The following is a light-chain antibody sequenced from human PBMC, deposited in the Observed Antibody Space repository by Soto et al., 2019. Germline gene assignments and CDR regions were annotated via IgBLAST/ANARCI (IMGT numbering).Light chain of an antibody. V-gene: IGKV3-20*01. CDR1: QSVRTNY. CDR3: QQFGSTPQT. J-gene: IGKJ1*01. Sequence: VLTQSPGTLSVSPGERATLSCRASQSVRTNYLASYQQKPGQPPRRLLYGASSRDTGIPDRFSGSGSGTDFTLTISSLQPADFAAYYCQQFGSTPQTFGQGTKVDIK. CDR2: GAS.